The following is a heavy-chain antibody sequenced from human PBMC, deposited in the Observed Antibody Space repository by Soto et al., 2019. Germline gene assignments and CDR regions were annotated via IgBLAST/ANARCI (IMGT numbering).Heavy chain of an antibody. CDR2: MSGDGTTT. D-gene: IGHD3-22*01. Sequence: EVQLLESGGGLVQPGGSRRLSCAASGFTFSRYGMSWVRQAPGKGLEWVSSMSGDGTTTYYIDSVKGRFTISRDNSRNTLSLQMTSLTAEDTAVYYCAKDITFDSRAYDSWGQGILVIVSS. CDR3: AKDITFDSRAYDS. CDR1: GFTFSRYG. J-gene: IGHJ4*02. V-gene: IGHV3-23*01.